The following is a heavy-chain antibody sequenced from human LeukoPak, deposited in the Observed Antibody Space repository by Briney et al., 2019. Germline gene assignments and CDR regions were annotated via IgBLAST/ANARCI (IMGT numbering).Heavy chain of an antibody. CDR3: ARERFSSGWTDY. CDR2: ISYVGSDK. V-gene: IGHV3-30*04. CDR1: GFTFNHYA. D-gene: IGHD6-19*01. Sequence: GRSLRLSCAASGFTFNHYALHWVRQAPGKGLEWVALISYVGSDKYYADSVKGRFTISRDNSKDTLYLQMNSLRTEATAVYYCARERFSSGWTDYWGQGTLVTGSS. J-gene: IGHJ4*02.